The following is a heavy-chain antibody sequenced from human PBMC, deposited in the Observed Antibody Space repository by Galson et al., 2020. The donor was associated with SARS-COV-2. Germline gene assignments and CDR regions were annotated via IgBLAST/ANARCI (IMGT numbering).Heavy chain of an antibody. Sequence: GGSLRLSCAASGFTFSSYALNWVRHPPGTGLEWVSTLRGCGFSTYYADSVKGRFTISRDKSKNTAYLQMNSLRAADTAVYYCAKDLLEVRALYAMDVWGQGTTVTVSS. CDR3: AKDLLEVRALYAMDV. J-gene: IGHJ6*02. CDR2: LRGCGFST. CDR1: GFTFSSYA. V-gene: IGHV3-23*01.